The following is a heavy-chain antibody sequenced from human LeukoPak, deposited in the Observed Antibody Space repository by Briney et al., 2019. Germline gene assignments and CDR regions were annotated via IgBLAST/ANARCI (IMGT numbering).Heavy chain of an antibody. Sequence: GSLRLSCAASGFTVSSNYMSWVRQPPGKGLEWIGYIYYSGSTNHNPSLKSRVTISVDTSKNQFSLKLSSVTAADTAVYYCARTSYPSRDAYTPFDYWGQGTLVTVSS. D-gene: IGHD5-24*01. CDR1: GFTVSSNY. CDR3: ARTSYPSRDAYTPFDY. CDR2: IYYSGST. V-gene: IGHV4-59*08. J-gene: IGHJ4*02.